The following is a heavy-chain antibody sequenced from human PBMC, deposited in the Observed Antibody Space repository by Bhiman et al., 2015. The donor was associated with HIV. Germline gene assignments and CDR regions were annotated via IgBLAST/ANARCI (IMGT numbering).Heavy chain of an antibody. Sequence: EVQLVESGGGLVKPGGSLRLSCAASGFTFSIYSMNWVRQAPGKGLEWVSSISSSSSYIYYADSVKGRFTISRDNSKNTLYLQMNSLRAEDTAVYYCASFYNIEVVPAAMSIPFDHWGQGTLVTVSS. CDR3: ASFYNIEVVPAAMSIPFDH. J-gene: IGHJ4*02. D-gene: IGHD2-2*01. V-gene: IGHV3-21*01. CDR2: ISSSSSYI. CDR1: GFTFSIYS.